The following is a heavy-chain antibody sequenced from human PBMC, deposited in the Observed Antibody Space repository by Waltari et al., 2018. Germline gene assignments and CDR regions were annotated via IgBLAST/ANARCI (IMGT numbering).Heavy chain of an antibody. D-gene: IGHD6-19*01. Sequence: EVHLVESGGGLVQPGGSLRLPCAGPGFTFLSYEMNWVRQAPGKGLEWVSFISGSGDSVHSADSMKGRFTISRDNAKNSLYLQMNSLRAEDTAVYYCARGLNYGQWLVYWGQGTLVTVSS. CDR3: ARGLNYGQWLVY. J-gene: IGHJ4*02. CDR2: ISGSGDSV. V-gene: IGHV3-48*03. CDR1: GFTFLSYE.